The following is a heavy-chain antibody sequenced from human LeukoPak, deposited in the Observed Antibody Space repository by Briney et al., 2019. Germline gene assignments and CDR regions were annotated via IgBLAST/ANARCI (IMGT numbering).Heavy chain of an antibody. CDR2: IYYSGST. V-gene: IGHV4-30-4*01. D-gene: IGHD5-18*01. Sequence: PSQTLSLTCTVSGGSISSGDYYWSWIRQPPGKGLEWIVYIYYSGSTYYNPSLKSRVTISVDTSKNQFSLKLSSVTAADTAVYYCARARAGYSYVPLDYYFDYWGQGTLVTVSS. CDR3: ARARAGYSYVPLDYYFDY. CDR1: GGSISSGDYY. J-gene: IGHJ4*02.